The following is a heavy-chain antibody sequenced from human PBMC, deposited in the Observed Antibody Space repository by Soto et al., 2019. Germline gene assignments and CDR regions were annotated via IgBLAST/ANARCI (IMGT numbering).Heavy chain of an antibody. V-gene: IGHV3-30-3*01. D-gene: IGHD3-3*01. CDR3: ARDKRDLRFLEWSYYFDY. CDR2: ISYDGSNK. CDR1: GFTFSSYA. J-gene: IGHJ4*02. Sequence: QVQLVESGGGVVQPGRSLRLSCAASGFTFSSYAMHWVRQAPGKGLEWVAVISYDGSNKYYADSVKGRFTISGDKSKNTLYLQMNSLTAEDTAVYYCARDKRDLRFLEWSYYFDYWGQGTLVTVSS.